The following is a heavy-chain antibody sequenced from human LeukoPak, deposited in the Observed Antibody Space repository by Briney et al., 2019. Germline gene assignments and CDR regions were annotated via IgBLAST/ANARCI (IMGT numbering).Heavy chain of an antibody. CDR3: ARATHLDVEP. D-gene: IGHD5-24*01. J-gene: IGHJ5*02. V-gene: IGHV3-64*02. CDR2: ISSHGGST. Sequence: GGSLRLSCVASGFTFSRYAIHWVRQAPGKGLEYVSTISSHGGSTYYADSVKGRFTISRDNSKNTLYLQMGSLRAEDMAVYYCARATHLDVEPWGQGTLVTVSS. CDR1: GFTFSRYA.